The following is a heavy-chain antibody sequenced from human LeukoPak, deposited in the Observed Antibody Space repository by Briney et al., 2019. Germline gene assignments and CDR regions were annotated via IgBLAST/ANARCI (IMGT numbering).Heavy chain of an antibody. Sequence: GGSLRLSCAASGFTFSNCGMHWVRQAPGKGLEWVAVIWYDGSYKYYADSVKGRFTISRDNSKKMLYLQLSSLRAEDTAVYYCVSGSGWYMDYWGQGTLVTVSS. CDR1: GFTFSNCG. D-gene: IGHD6-19*01. V-gene: IGHV3-33*01. J-gene: IGHJ4*02. CDR3: VSGSGWYMDY. CDR2: IWYDGSYK.